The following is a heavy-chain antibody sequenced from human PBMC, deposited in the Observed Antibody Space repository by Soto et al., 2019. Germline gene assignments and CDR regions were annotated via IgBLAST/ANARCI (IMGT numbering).Heavy chain of an antibody. CDR3: EREGVITYVSGSYYNAYYFDF. CDR2: VYYTGST. V-gene: IGHV4-59*01. D-gene: IGHD3-10*01. CDR1: GGSIGRYY. J-gene: IGHJ4*02. Sequence: SETLSLTCSVSGGSIGRYYWSWIRQPPGKGLEWLGYVYYTGSTNYNPSLKSRVAISVDTSKSQFSLKLSSVTAADTAVYYCEREGVITYVSGSYYNAYYFDFWGQGALVIFSS.